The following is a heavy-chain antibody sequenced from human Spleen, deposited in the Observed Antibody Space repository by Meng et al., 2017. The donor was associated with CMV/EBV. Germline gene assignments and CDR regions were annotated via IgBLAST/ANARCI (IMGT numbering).Heavy chain of an antibody. Sequence: GESLKISCAASGFTFSDYGMNWVRQAPGKGLEWVSYISGRITTVYYADSLKGRFTISRDNSKNTLYLQMNSLRAEDTAVYYCASLYNWNDAIDYWGQGTLVTVSS. V-gene: IGHV3-48*01. CDR1: GFTFSDYG. J-gene: IGHJ4*02. CDR2: ISGRITTV. D-gene: IGHD1-20*01. CDR3: ASLYNWNDAIDY.